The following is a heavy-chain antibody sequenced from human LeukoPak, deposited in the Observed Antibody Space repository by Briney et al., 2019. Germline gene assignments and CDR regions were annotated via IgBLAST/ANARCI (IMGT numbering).Heavy chain of an antibody. CDR2: ISYDGSNK. J-gene: IGHJ4*02. CDR1: GFTFSSYA. CDR3: ARGSRSVRYFDWLTLDY. Sequence: GRSLGLSCAASGFTFSSYAMHWVRQAPGKGLEWVAVISYDGSNKNYADSVKGRFTISRDNSKNTPYLQMNSLRAEDTAVYYCARGSRSVRYFDWLTLDYWGQGTLVTVSS. V-gene: IGHV3-30*04. D-gene: IGHD3-9*01.